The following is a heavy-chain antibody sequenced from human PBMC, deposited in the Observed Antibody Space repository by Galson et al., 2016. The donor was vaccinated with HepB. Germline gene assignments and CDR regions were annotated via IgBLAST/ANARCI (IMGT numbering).Heavy chain of an antibody. CDR3: TRVPDIVVVVAAIQYYYYGMDV. CDR1: GFTFGDYA. V-gene: IGHV3-49*04. J-gene: IGHJ6*02. Sequence: SLRLSCAASGFTFGDYAMSWVRQAPGKGLEWVGSIRKKGYGGTTEYAASVKGRFTISRDDSKSFAYLQMNSLKTEDTAVYYCTRVPDIVVVVAAIQYYYYGMDVWGQGTTVTVSS. D-gene: IGHD2-15*01. CDR2: IRKKGYGGTT.